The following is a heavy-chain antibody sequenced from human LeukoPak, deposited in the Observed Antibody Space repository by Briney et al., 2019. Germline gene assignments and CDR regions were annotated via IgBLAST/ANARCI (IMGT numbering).Heavy chain of an antibody. Sequence: ASVKVSCKASGYTFTGYYMHWVRQAPGQGLEWMGIINPSGGSTSYAQKFQGRVTMTRDTSTSTVYMELSSLRSEDTAVYYCARFSAVYGGFDYWGQGTLVTVSS. CDR3: ARFSAVYGGFDY. CDR2: INPSGGST. J-gene: IGHJ4*02. V-gene: IGHV1-46*01. CDR1: GYTFTGYY. D-gene: IGHD1-26*01.